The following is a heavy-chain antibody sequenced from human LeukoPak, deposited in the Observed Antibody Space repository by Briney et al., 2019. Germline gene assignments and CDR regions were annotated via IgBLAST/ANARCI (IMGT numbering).Heavy chain of an antibody. CDR3: ARGVATNRYYFDY. CDR1: GYTFTSYG. CDR2: ISAYNGNT. V-gene: IGHV1-18*01. Sequence: ASVKVSCKASGYTFTSYGISWVQQAPGQGLEWMGWISAYNGNTNYAQKLQGRVTITRDTSASTAYMELSSLRSEDTAVYSCARGVATNRYYFDYWGQGTLVTVSS. J-gene: IGHJ4*02. D-gene: IGHD5-12*01.